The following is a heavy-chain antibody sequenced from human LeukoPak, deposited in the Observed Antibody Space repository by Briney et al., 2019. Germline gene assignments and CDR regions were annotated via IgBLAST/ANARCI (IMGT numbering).Heavy chain of an antibody. CDR3: ARVRYCSSTSCYDYYYGMDV. J-gene: IGHJ6*02. CDR2: INPNSGGT. D-gene: IGHD2-2*01. V-gene: IGHV1-2*02. CDR1: GYTFTRYY. Sequence: ASVRLSCTASGYTFTRYYMHWVRQAPGQGLEWMGWINPNSGGTNYAQKFQGRVTMTRDKSISTVYMELSRLRSDDTAVYYCARVRYCSSTSCYDYYYGMDVWGQGTTVTVSS.